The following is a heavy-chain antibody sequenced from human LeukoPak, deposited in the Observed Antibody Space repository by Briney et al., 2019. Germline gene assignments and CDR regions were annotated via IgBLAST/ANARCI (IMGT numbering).Heavy chain of an antibody. Sequence: SETLSLTCTVSGGSISSGGYYWSWIRQPAGKGLEWIGRIYTSGSTNYNPSLKSRVTISVDTSKSQFSLKLSSVTAADTAVYHCARGISAAPKNWFDPWGQGTLVTVSS. J-gene: IGHJ5*02. V-gene: IGHV4-61*02. D-gene: IGHD6-13*01. CDR3: ARGISAAPKNWFDP. CDR1: GGSISSGGYY. CDR2: IYTSGST.